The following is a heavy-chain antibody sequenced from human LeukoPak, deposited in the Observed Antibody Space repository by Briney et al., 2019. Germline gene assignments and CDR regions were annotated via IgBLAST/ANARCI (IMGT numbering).Heavy chain of an antibody. Sequence: SETLSLTCAVYGGSFSGYYWSWIRRPPGKGLEWIGEINHSGSTNYNPSLKSRVTISVDTSKNQFSLKLSSVTAADTAVYYCARGSGITMVRGVIVSGMDVWGKGTTVTVSS. J-gene: IGHJ6*04. CDR3: ARGSGITMVRGVIVSGMDV. CDR1: GGSFSGYY. V-gene: IGHV4-34*01. CDR2: INHSGST. D-gene: IGHD3-10*01.